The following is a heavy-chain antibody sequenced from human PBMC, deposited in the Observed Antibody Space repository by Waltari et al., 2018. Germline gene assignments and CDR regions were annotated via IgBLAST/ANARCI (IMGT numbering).Heavy chain of an antibody. V-gene: IGHV4-31*03. CDR1: GGPITRGRYY. J-gene: IGHJ3*02. D-gene: IGHD5-18*01. CDR3: AREPWSDTMRGVFDI. CDR2: FFYSGNT. Sequence: QVQLQESGPGLVKPSQTLSLTCTVSGGPITRGRYYWSWIRQHPGMGLGWFGYFFYSGNTDYNPSLKSRVTISVETSKNQFSLKLSSVSAADTAVYYCAREPWSDTMRGVFDIWGLVSMVTVS.